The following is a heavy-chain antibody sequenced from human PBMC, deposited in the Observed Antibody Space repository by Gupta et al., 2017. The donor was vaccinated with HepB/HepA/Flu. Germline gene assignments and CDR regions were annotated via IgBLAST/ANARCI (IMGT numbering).Heavy chain of an antibody. V-gene: IGHV4-34*01. CDR3: ARGDYYWGAFDI. CDR1: GGSFSGYK. Sequence: QVQLQQWGAGLLKPSETLSLTCAVYGGSFSGYKWGWIRQSPGKGLEWIGEINHIEETKYIVSLKSRVTISRDTSTNQFSLNLSSVTAADTAVYYCARGDYYWGAFDIWGQGTLVTVSS. D-gene: IGHD3-10*01. CDR2: INHIEET. J-gene: IGHJ3*02.